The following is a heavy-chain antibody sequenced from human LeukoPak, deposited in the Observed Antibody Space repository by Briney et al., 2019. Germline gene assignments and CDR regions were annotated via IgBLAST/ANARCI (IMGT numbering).Heavy chain of an antibody. V-gene: IGHV3-48*03. D-gene: IGHD2-21*01. CDR3: AKAPVTSCRGAYCYPFDS. CDR1: GFTFSSYE. J-gene: IGHJ4*02. CDR2: ISSSGSTI. Sequence: PGGSLRLSCAASGFTFSSYEMNWVRQAPGKGLEWVSYISSSGSTIYYADSVKGRFTISRDNAKNSLCLQMNSLRAEDTAVYYCAKAPVTSCRGAYCYPFDSWGQGTLVTVSS.